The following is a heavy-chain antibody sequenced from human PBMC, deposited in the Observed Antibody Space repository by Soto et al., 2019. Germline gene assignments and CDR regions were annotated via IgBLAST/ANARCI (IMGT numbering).Heavy chain of an antibody. CDR1: GFTFSTYW. Sequence: EVQLVESGGGLVQPGGSLRLSCAASGFTFSTYWMNWVRQAPGKGLEWVANIKQDGSEKYYVDSVKGRFTISRDNAKNSLYLHMNSLRAEDTAVYYCARDPNIVATMGSIYYYYGMDVWGQGTTVTVSS. V-gene: IGHV3-7*01. CDR2: IKQDGSEK. CDR3: ARDPNIVATMGSIYYYYGMDV. D-gene: IGHD5-12*01. J-gene: IGHJ6*02.